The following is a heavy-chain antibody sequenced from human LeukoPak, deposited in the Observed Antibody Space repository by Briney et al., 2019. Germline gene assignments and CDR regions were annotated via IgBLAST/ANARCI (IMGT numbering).Heavy chain of an antibody. D-gene: IGHD2-15*01. V-gene: IGHV4-34*01. J-gene: IGHJ4*02. Sequence: SETLSLTCAVYGGTFRGHYWTWIRQAPGKGLEWIGEIYQTGITNCNPPLKSRLTLSVDTSKNQFSLKLRSVTAADTAVYYCARVVCNGGTCHSDFDYWSQGTQVTVSS. CDR2: IYQTGIT. CDR3: ARVVCNGGTCHSDFDY. CDR1: GGTFRGHY.